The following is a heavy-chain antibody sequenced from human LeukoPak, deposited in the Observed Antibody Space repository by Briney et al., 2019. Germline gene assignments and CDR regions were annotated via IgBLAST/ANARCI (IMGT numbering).Heavy chain of an antibody. CDR2: INPNSGDT. Sequence: ASARVSCKASGYTLTGYYMHWLRQAPGQGPEWMGWINPNSGDTNYAQKFQGRVTMTRDTSISTAYMELSRLTSDDTAVYYCAKNPYEYYYDYWGQGTLVTVSS. J-gene: IGHJ4*02. CDR3: AKNPYEYYYDY. D-gene: IGHD5-12*01. V-gene: IGHV1-2*02. CDR1: GYTLTGYY.